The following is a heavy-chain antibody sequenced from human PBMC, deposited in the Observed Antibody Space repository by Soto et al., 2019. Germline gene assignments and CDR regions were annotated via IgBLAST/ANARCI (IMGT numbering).Heavy chain of an antibody. CDR2: IKSKNAGGTT. CDR1: GFTFTYAW. CDR3: ATDGGA. J-gene: IGHJ5*02. D-gene: IGHD3-10*01. V-gene: IGHV3-15*07. Sequence: EVQLVESGGGLVKPGGSLTLSCAASGFTFTYAWMNWGRQAPGTGLEWVGRIKSKNAGGTTDYTAPVKGRFTISRDDSKNTLFLQLNSLKADDTAVYYCATDGGAWGQGTLVTVSS.